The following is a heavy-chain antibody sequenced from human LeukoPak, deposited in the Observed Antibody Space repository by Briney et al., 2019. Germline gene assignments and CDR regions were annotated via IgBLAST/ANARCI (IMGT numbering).Heavy chain of an antibody. V-gene: IGHV3-23*01. CDR3: AKDFEAEPSYAFDH. CDR2: ISASGISR. Sequence: TGGSLRLSCAASGFTFRNYAMGWVRQAPGKGLEWVSGISASGISRYYADSFRGRFTISGDTSKNTLYLQMNSLSAEDTALYYCAKDFEAEPSYAFDHWGQGILVTVFS. D-gene: IGHD3-16*01. CDR1: GFTFRNYA. J-gene: IGHJ4*02.